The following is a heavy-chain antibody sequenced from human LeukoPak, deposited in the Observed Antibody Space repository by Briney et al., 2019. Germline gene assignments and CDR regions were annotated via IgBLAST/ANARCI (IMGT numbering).Heavy chain of an antibody. D-gene: IGHD2-15*01. J-gene: IGHJ3*02. CDR2: IYDSGST. Sequence: PSQTLSLTCTVSGASIRSGDYYWSWIRQPPGKGLEWIGYIYDSGSTYYNPSLKSRITISVDTSENRFSLKLSSVTATDTAVYYCARDCSGGSCYGASDIWGQGTMVTVSS. CDR1: GASIRSGDYY. V-gene: IGHV4-30-4*01. CDR3: ARDCSGGSCYGASDI.